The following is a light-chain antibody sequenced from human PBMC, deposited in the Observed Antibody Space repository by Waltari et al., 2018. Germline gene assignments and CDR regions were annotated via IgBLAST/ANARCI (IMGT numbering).Light chain of an antibody. CDR1: SRDIGYYHF. J-gene: IGLJ3*02. V-gene: IGLV2-14*01. CDR2: EVS. Sequence: QSALTQPASVSGSPGQSITISCTGTSRDIGYYHFVSWYQQFPGKAPKLMIYEVSNRPLGVSNRFSGSKSGNTASLTISGLQAEDEADYYCTSYTRSNTWVFGGGTKVTVL. CDR3: TSYTRSNTWV.